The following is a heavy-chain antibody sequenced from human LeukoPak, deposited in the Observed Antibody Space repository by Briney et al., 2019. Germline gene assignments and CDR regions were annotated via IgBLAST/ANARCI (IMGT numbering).Heavy chain of an antibody. CDR2: ISAYNGNT. J-gene: IGHJ6*04. Sequence: ASVKVSCKASGYTFTSYGISWVRQAPGQGLEWMGWISAYNGNTNYAQKLQGRVTMTTDTSTSTANMELRSLRSDDTAVYYCARWGLTNYYYYYGMDVWGKGTTVTVSS. CDR1: GYTFTSYG. D-gene: IGHD3-16*01. V-gene: IGHV1-18*04. CDR3: ARWGLTNYYYYYGMDV.